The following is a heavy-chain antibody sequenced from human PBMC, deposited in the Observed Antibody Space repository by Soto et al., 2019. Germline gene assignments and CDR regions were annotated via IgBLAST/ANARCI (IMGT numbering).Heavy chain of an antibody. Sequence: QVQLVQSGAEVKKPGASVKVSCKASGYTFTSYGISWVRQAPGQGLEWMGWISAYNGNTNYAQKLQGRVTMTTDTSTSTAYMELRSLRSDDTAVYYCASDRPVESGSYHYYYGMDVWGQGTTVTVSS. J-gene: IGHJ6*02. CDR2: ISAYNGNT. CDR1: GYTFTSYG. V-gene: IGHV1-18*01. CDR3: ASDRPVESGSYHYYYGMDV. D-gene: IGHD1-26*01.